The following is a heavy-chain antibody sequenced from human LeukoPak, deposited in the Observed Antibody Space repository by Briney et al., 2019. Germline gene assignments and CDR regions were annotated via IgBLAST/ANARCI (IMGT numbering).Heavy chain of an antibody. J-gene: IGHJ4*02. CDR2: ISTNTGNP. Sequence: ASVKVSCKTSGYTFIGYSINWLRQAPGQGLEWMGWISTNTGNPTCAQGFTGRFAFSLDTSVSTAYLQISNLEAEDTAVYYCARDAATINFDSWGQGTLVTVSS. D-gene: IGHD5-24*01. V-gene: IGHV7-4-1*02. CDR3: ARDAATINFDS. CDR1: GYTFIGYS.